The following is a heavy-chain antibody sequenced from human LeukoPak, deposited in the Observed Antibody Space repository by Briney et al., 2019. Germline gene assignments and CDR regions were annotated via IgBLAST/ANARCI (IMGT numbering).Heavy chain of an antibody. CDR2: IFYSGST. V-gene: IGHV4-59*01. D-gene: IGHD3-3*01. Sequence: SETLSLTCTVSGGSTSSYYWSWIRQPPGKGLEWIGYIFYSGSTNYNPSLKSRVTISVDTSKNQFSLNLSSVTAADTAVYYCTRGERYDFHFDYWGQGTLVTVSS. CDR1: GGSTSSYY. J-gene: IGHJ4*02. CDR3: TRGERYDFHFDY.